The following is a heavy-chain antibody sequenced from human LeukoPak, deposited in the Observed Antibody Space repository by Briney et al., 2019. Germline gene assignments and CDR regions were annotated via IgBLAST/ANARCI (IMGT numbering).Heavy chain of an antibody. CDR3: ARDRGPNWFDP. D-gene: IGHD3-10*01. CDR2: ISYDGSNK. J-gene: IGHJ5*02. CDR1: GFTFSSYA. V-gene: IGHV3-30*01. Sequence: GGSLRLSCAASGFTFSSYAMHWVRQAPGKGLEWVAVISYDGSNKYYADSAKGRFTISRDNSKNTLYLQMNSLRAEDTAVYYCARDRGPNWFDPWGQGTLVTVSS.